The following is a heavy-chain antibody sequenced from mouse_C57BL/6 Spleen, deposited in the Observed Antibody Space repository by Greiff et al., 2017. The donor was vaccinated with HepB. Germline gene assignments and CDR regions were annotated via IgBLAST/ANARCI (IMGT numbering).Heavy chain of an antibody. D-gene: IGHD2-3*01. Sequence: QVQLKESGAELARPGASVKLSCKASGYTFTSYGISWVKQSTGQGLEWIGEIYPRSGNTYYNEKFKGKATLTADKSSSTAYMELRSLTSEDSAVYFCARPYDGYYFDWGQGTTLTVSS. CDR2: IYPRSGNT. CDR1: GYTFTSYG. V-gene: IGHV1-81*01. CDR3: ARPYDGYYFD. J-gene: IGHJ2*01.